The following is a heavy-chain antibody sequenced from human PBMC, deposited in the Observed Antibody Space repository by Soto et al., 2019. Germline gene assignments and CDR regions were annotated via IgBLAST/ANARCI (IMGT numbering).Heavy chain of an antibody. Sequence: GGSLRLSCAASGFTFSSYAMSWVRQAPGRGLEWVSVISGTGGSTYYADSVKGRFTISRDNSKNRLDLQMNSLRAEDTAVYYCAKGSPIGSYYGTSGFDYWGQGTLVTVSS. D-gene: IGHD3-22*01. CDR1: GFTFSSYA. V-gene: IGHV3-23*01. CDR3: AKGSPIGSYYGTSGFDY. CDR2: ISGTGGST. J-gene: IGHJ4*02.